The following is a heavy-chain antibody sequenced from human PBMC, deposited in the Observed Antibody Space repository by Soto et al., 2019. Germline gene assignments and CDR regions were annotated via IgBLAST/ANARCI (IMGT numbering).Heavy chain of an antibody. J-gene: IGHJ4*02. CDR1: VYTFSKYW. CDR2: IYPGDSDA. D-gene: IGHD3-10*01. V-gene: IGHV5-51*01. Sequence: GESRKISCKGSVYTFSKYWIGWVRQTPGKGLEWMGMIYPGDSDARYSPSFEGQVTFSVDKSINTAYLQWNSLKASDTAMYYCARQGGEYNTMSDYWGQGTLVTVSS. CDR3: ARQGGEYNTMSDY.